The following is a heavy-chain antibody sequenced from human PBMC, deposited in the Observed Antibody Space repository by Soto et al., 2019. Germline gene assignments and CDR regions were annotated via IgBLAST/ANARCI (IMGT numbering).Heavy chain of an antibody. Sequence: QVQLVQSGAEVKKPESSVKVSCKASGGTFSPYTVNWVRQAPGQGLEWMGRIIPFLGETNYAQKFQARGTLTADTSTTTAYMELSGLRFEDTAVYYCARDWESTVSTWSFGAFWGRGTLVTVSS. CDR1: GGTFSPYT. J-gene: IGHJ4*02. CDR2: IIPFLGET. CDR3: ARDWESTVSTWSFGAF. D-gene: IGHD3-10*01. V-gene: IGHV1-69*08.